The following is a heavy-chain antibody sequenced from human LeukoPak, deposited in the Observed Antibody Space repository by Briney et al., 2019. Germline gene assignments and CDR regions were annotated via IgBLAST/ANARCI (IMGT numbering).Heavy chain of an antibody. CDR1: GFTFSSYA. D-gene: IGHD3-10*02. CDR3: AKDRGLLFGEFHDY. CDR2: ISGSGGST. Sequence: GGSLGLSCAASGFTFSSYAMSWVRQAPGKGLEGVSAISGSGGSTYYADSVKGRFTISRDNSKNTLYLQMNSLRAEDTAVYYCAKDRGLLFGEFHDYWGQGTQVTVSS. J-gene: IGHJ4*02. V-gene: IGHV3-23*01.